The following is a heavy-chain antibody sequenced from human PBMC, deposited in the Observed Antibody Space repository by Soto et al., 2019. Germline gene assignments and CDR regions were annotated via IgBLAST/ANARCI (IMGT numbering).Heavy chain of an antibody. CDR1: GLIFSSAW. J-gene: IGHJ5*02. CDR3: YSHIVFPSGTHYVIVT. V-gene: IGHV3-15*07. CDR2: IRSKIDGGTA. Sequence: DVQLVESGGGLVEPGGSLRLSCAASGLIFSSAWMSWVRQAPGKGLGWVGRIRSKIDGGTADYAAPVKGRFTISRDDSKSTLYLQMNSLKIEDTGIYYCYSHIVFPSGTHYVIVTWGQGTQVTVSA. D-gene: IGHD1-26*01.